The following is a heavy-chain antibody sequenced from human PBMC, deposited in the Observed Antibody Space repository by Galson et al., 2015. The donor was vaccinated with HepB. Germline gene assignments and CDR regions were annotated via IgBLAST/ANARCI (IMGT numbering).Heavy chain of an antibody. D-gene: IGHD5-12*01. Sequence: SVKVSCKASGYTFTSYDINWVRQATGQGLEWMGWMTPNSGNTGFAQKFQGRVTMTRNTSISTSYMELSSLRSEDTAVYYCARRGLRDIVATEYYYYGMDVWGQGTTVTVSS. CDR1: GYTFTSYD. CDR2: MTPNSGNT. CDR3: ARRGLRDIVATEYYYYGMDV. V-gene: IGHV1-8*01. J-gene: IGHJ6*02.